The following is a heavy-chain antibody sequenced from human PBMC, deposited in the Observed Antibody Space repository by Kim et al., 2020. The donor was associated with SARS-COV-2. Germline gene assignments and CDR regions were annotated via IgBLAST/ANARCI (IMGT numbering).Heavy chain of an antibody. Sequence: ETPSLTCTVSGGSISSYYWSWIRQPPGKGLEWIGYIYYSGSTNYNPSLKSRVTISVDTSKNQFSLKLSSVTAADTAVYYCWRTPTTVTTWAYYYYGMD. D-gene: IGHD4-17*01. CDR3: WRTPTTVTTWAYYYYGMD. V-gene: IGHV4-59*01. CDR2: IYYSGST. J-gene: IGHJ6*01. CDR1: GGSISSYY.